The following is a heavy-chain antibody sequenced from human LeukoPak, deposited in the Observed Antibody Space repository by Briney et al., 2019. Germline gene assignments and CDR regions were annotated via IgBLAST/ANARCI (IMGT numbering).Heavy chain of an antibody. CDR1: GFTFINHW. CDR2: INSDGSST. CDR3: ARDVTTTFDY. D-gene: IGHD4-17*01. V-gene: IGHV3-74*01. J-gene: IGHJ4*02. Sequence: SGGSLRLSCAASGFTFINHWMHWVRQGPGKGLVWVSRINSDGSSTIYADSVKGRFTISRDNAKNTLFLQMNSLRAEDTAVYYCARDVTTTFDYWGQGTLVTVSS.